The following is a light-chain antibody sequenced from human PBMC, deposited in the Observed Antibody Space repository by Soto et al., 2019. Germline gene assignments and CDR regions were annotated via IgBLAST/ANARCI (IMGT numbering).Light chain of an antibody. CDR1: QSITSSY. Sequence: EIVLTQSPGTLSLSPGERATLSCRASQSITSSYLAWYQQKPGQAPRLLISGTISRATGIPDRFSGSGSGTDFTLTISRLEPEDFEVYYCQQYGSPLWTFGQGTKV. CDR2: GTI. CDR3: QQYGSPLWT. J-gene: IGKJ1*01. V-gene: IGKV3-20*01.